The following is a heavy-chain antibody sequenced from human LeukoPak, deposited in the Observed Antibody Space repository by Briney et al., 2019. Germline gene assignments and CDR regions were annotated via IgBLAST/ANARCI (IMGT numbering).Heavy chain of an antibody. D-gene: IGHD2-2*01. Sequence: SETLSLTCTVSGGSISSSSYYWGWIRQPPGKGLEWIGSIYYSGSTYYNPSLKSRVTITVDTSKNQFSLKLSSVTAADTAVYYCAGPYCSSTSCYYMDVWGKGTTVTVSS. V-gene: IGHV4-39*07. CDR3: AGPYCSSTSCYYMDV. CDR1: GGSISSSSYY. CDR2: IYYSGST. J-gene: IGHJ6*03.